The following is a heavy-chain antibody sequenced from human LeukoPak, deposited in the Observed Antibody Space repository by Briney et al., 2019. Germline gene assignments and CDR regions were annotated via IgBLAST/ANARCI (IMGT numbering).Heavy chain of an antibody. CDR3: AREASRGWYGGGLVDY. J-gene: IGHJ4*02. D-gene: IGHD6-19*01. CDR1: GYTFTGYY. CDR2: INPNSCGT. V-gene: IGHV1-2*02. Sequence: GASVKVSCKASGYTFTGYYMHWVRQAPGQGLEWMGWINPNSCGTNYAQKFQGRVTMTRDTSISTAYMELSRLRSDDTAVYYCAREASRGWYGGGLVDYRGQGTLVTVSS.